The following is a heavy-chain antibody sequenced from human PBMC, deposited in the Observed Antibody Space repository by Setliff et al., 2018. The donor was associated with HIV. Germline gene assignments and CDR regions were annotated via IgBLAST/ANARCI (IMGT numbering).Heavy chain of an antibody. CDR1: GGTFSSYP. D-gene: IGHD3-22*01. CDR2: IIPIFGTT. Sequence: GASVKVSCKASGGTFSSYPISWVRQAPGQGLEWMGGIIPIFGTTHYAQKFQGRVTVTADESTSTANRQLSSLRSDDTDVYYCARGRNYDSSGYGDYYYYMDVWGEGTTVTVSS. V-gene: IGHV1-69*13. J-gene: IGHJ6*03. CDR3: ARGRNYDSSGYGDYYYYMDV.